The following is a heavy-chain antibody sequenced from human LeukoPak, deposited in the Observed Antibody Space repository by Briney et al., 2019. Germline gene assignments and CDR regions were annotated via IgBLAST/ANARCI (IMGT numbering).Heavy chain of an antibody. V-gene: IGHV4-59*01. CDR2: THHSGAT. D-gene: IGHD5-18*01. CDR3: ARSSGHSYGDFDY. J-gene: IGHJ4*02. CDR1: GVSITSNY. Sequence: PSETLSLTCSASGVSITSNYWSWIRQPPGKGLEWLGYTHHSGATSYNPSFKSRSTMSLDTSNNQFSLKLSSVTAADTAVYYCARSSGHSYGDFDYWGQGNLVTVSS.